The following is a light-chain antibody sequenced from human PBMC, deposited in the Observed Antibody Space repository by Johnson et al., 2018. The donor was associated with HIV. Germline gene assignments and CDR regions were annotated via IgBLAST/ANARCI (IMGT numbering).Light chain of an antibody. V-gene: IGLV1-51*01. Sequence: QSVLSQPPSVSAAPGQKVTISCSGSSSNIGNNYVSWYQQLPGTAPKLLIYDNNKRPSGIPDRFSGSKSGTSATLGITGLLTGDEADYYCGTWDSSLSAAVFGTGTKVTVL. CDR2: DNN. J-gene: IGLJ1*01. CDR3: GTWDSSLSAAV. CDR1: SSNIGNNY.